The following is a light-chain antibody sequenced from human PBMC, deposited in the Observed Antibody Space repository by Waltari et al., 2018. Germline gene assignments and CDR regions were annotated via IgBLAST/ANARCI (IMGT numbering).Light chain of an antibody. CDR3: AAWDDSLNGNV. V-gene: IGLV1-44*01. CDR2: SDN. J-gene: IGLJ6*01. CDR1: NSKIGSNA. Sequence: QSVLTQPPSASGTPGQRVTISCSGSNSKIGSNAVNWYQQLPGTAPKLLIYSDNKRPPGVPDRFAGSKSGTSASLAISGLQSEDEADYYCAAWDDSLNGNVFGSGTKVTVL.